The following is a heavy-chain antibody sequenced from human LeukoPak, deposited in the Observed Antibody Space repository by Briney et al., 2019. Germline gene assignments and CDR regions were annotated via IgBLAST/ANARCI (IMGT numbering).Heavy chain of an antibody. J-gene: IGHJ4*02. CDR3: ARGEIHDYRGFDY. V-gene: IGHV1-69*05. Sequence: SVKVSCKASGGTFSSYAISWVRQAPGQGLEWMGRIIPIFGTANYAQKFQGRVTITTDESTSTAYMELSSLRSEDTAVYYYARGEIHDYRGFDYWGQGTLVTVSS. CDR2: IIPIFGTA. D-gene: IGHD4-11*01. CDR1: GGTFSSYA.